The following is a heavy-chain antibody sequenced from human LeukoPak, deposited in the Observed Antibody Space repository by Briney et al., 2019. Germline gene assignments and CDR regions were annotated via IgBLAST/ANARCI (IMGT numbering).Heavy chain of an antibody. CDR3: ARGERDHNDRSGYYDRGPFS. V-gene: IGHV4-34*01. D-gene: IGHD3-22*01. J-gene: IGHJ5*02. Sequence: SETLSLTCAVSGGSFSDYYWTWIRQTPVKGLEWVGEINHTGTTNYNPSLVSRVTISGEPSKKQFSLRLISVTAADTAVYYCARGERDHNDRSGYYDRGPFSWGQGTLVTVSS. CDR1: GGSFSDYY. CDR2: INHTGTT.